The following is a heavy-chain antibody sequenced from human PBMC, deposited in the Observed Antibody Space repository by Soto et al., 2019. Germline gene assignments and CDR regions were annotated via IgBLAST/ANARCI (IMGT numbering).Heavy chain of an antibody. Sequence: SETLSLTCAVSGGSISSSNWWSWVRQPPGKGLEWIGEIYHSGSTNYNPSLKSRVTISVDKSKNQFSLKLSSVTAADTAVYYCARLGSGSLTVAFNGMDVWGQGTTFTVSS. D-gene: IGHD3-10*01. V-gene: IGHV4-4*02. CDR3: ARLGSGSLTVAFNGMDV. CDR2: IYHSGST. J-gene: IGHJ6*02. CDR1: GGSISSSNW.